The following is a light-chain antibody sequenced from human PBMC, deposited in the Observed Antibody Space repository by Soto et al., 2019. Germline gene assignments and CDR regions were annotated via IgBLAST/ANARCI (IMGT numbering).Light chain of an antibody. J-gene: IGKJ1*01. CDR1: QSVSSSY. Sequence: EIVLTKSPGTLSLSPGERATLSCRSSQSVSSSYLAWYQQKPGQAPRLLIYDASSRATGIPDRFSGSGSGTDFTLTISRLEPEDVAVYYCQQYGSSPTFGQGTKVEIK. CDR3: QQYGSSPT. CDR2: DAS. V-gene: IGKV3-20*01.